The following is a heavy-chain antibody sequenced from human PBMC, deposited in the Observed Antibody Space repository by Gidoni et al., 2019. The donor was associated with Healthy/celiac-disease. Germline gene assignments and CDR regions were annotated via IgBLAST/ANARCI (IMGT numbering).Heavy chain of an antibody. Sequence: VQLVESGGGVVQPGRSLRLSCAAAGFTFSSYGMHWVRQAPGKGLEWVAVIWHDGSNKYYRDSVKGRFTISRDKSKNKLYLQMNSLRAEDTAVYYCARDSDDTPGYHFFEYWGQGTLVTVSS. D-gene: IGHD3-16*02. CDR3: ARDSDDTPGYHFFEY. CDR2: IWHDGSNK. V-gene: IGHV3-33*01. J-gene: IGHJ4*02. CDR1: GFTFSSYG.